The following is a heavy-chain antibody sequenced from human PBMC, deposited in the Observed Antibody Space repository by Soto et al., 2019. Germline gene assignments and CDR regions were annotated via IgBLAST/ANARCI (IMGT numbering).Heavy chain of an antibody. V-gene: IGHV3-48*03. CDR1: GFTFSSYE. CDR2: ISSSGSTI. Sequence: GVSLRLSCAASGFTFSSYEMNWVRQAPGKGLEWVSYISSSGSTIYYADSVKGRFTISRDNAKNSLYLQMNRLRAGDTAAYYFLRGRGITIFAPVCGMGVWGYG. CDR3: LRGRGITIFAPVCGMGV. D-gene: IGHD3-3*01. J-gene: IGHJ6*01.